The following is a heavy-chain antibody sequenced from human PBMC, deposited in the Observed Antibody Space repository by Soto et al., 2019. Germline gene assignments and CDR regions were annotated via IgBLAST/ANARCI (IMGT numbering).Heavy chain of an antibody. D-gene: IGHD6-6*01. Sequence: ASVKLSCKASGYTFTSYDINWVRQATGQGLELMGWMNPNSGNTGYAQKFQGRVTMTRNTSISTAYMELSSLRSEDTAVYYCARTAARLNYYFYSLALWGTGTPVTRSS. CDR2: MNPNSGNT. CDR3: ARTAARLNYYFYSLAL. J-gene: IGHJ6*04. CDR1: GYTFTSYD. V-gene: IGHV1-8*01.